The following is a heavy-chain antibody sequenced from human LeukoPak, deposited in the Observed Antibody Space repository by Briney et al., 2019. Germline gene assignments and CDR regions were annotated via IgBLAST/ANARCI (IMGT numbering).Heavy chain of an antibody. CDR3: ARGRFIAGTTAYYFDY. CDR1: GFTFSQYW. J-gene: IGHJ4*02. Sequence: PGGSLRLSCAASGFTFSQYWMSWVRQAPGKGLEWVANINQGEGGKYYVDSVKGRFTISRDNAKKSLFLQMNSLRAEDTAVYYCARGRFIAGTTAYYFDYWGQGTLVTVSS. D-gene: IGHD1-26*01. CDR2: INQGEGGK. V-gene: IGHV3-7*03.